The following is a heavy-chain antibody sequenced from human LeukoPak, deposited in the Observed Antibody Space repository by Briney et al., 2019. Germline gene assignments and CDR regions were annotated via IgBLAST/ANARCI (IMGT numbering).Heavy chain of an antibody. CDR3: ASRSPPGKTGYFDY. D-gene: IGHD4-23*01. CDR1: GGSISSGGHY. V-gene: IGHV4-31*03. Sequence: SETLSLTCTVSGGSISSGGHYWSWIRQHPGKGLEWIGYIFYSGSTYYNPSLKSRVTISVDASKNQFSLNLNSVTVADTAVYYCASRSPPGKTGYFDYWGQGTLVTVSS. CDR2: IFYSGST. J-gene: IGHJ4*02.